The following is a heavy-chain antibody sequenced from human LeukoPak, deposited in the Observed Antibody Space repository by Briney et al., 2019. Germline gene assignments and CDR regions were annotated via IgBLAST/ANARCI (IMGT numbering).Heavy chain of an antibody. Sequence: GGSLRLSCAASGFTFSSYSMNWVRQAPGKGLEWVSSISSSSSYIYYADSVKGRFTISRDNAKNSLYLQMNSLRAEDTAVYYCARVRAGCSSTSCPEGYYYYMDVWGKGTTVTVSS. CDR2: ISSSSSYI. V-gene: IGHV3-21*01. D-gene: IGHD2-2*01. CDR3: ARVRAGCSSTSCPEGYYYYMDV. J-gene: IGHJ6*03. CDR1: GFTFSSYS.